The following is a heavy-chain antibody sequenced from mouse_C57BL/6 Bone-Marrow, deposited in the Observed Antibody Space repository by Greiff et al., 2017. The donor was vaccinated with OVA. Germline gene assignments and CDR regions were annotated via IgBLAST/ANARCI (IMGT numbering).Heavy chain of an antibody. CDR2: IYPGGGYT. CDR3: ARMDYDYDYWYFDV. Sequence: VKLQESGAELVRPGTSVKMSCKASGYTFTNYWIGWAKQRPGHGLEWIGDIYPGGGYTNYNEKFKGKATLTADKSSSTAYMQFSSLTSEDSAIYYCARMDYDYDYWYFDVWGTGTTVTVSS. J-gene: IGHJ1*03. CDR1: GYTFTNYW. D-gene: IGHD2-4*01. V-gene: IGHV1-63*01.